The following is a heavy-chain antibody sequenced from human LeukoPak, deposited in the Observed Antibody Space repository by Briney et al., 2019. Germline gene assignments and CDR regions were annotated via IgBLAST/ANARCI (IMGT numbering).Heavy chain of an antibody. CDR2: INPNSGGT. Sequence: ASVKVSCKASGYTFTGYYMHWVRQAPGQGLEWMGWINPNSGGTNYAQKFQGRVTMTRDMSTSTVYMELSSLRSEDTAVYYCARDPGYSSGPLGNYYYYYYMDVWGKGTTVTVSS. CDR1: GYTFTGYY. J-gene: IGHJ6*03. CDR3: ARDPGYSSGPLGNYYYYYYMDV. D-gene: IGHD6-19*01. V-gene: IGHV1-2*02.